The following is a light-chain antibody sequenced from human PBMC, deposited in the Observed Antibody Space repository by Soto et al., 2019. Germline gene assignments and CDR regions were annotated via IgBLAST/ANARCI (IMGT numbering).Light chain of an antibody. V-gene: IGKV1-39*01. CDR3: QPRSRAPRT. CDR2: AAY. CDR1: QSITRY. Sequence: DVQMTQSPPSLSAYGGDRVTITCRASQSITRYLNWYQQKPGQARKLLIYAAYSLQSGGPSRFSGSGNGTDLTLTISRLAAEEVDTYCCQPRSRAPRTFSHWT. J-gene: IGKJ1*01.